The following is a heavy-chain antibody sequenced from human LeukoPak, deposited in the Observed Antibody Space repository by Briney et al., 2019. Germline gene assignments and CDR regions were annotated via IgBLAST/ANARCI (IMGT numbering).Heavy chain of an antibody. CDR2: ISSSSSTI. CDR1: GFTFSSFS. D-gene: IGHD6-13*01. V-gene: IGHV3-48*01. J-gene: IGHJ4*02. Sequence: GGSLRLSCAASGFTFSSFSMNWVCQAPGKGLEWVSYISSSSSTIYYADSVKGRFTISRDNAKNSLYLQMNSLRAEDTAVYYCAKKPPSSSYYWGQGTLVTVSS. CDR3: AKKPPSSSYY.